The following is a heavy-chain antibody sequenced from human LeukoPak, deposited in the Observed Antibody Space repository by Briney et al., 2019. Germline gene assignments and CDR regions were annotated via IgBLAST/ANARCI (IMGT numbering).Heavy chain of an antibody. CDR2: INPNSGGT. Sequence: ASAKVSCKASGYSFTGYYMHWVRQAPGQGLEWMGWINPNSGGTNYAQKFQGRVTMTRDTSTSTAYMELSRLRSDDTAVYYCAREGGASHDFWSGYVDYWGQGTLVTVSS. CDR1: GYSFTGYY. V-gene: IGHV1-2*02. CDR3: AREGGASHDFWSGYVDY. J-gene: IGHJ4*02. D-gene: IGHD3-3*01.